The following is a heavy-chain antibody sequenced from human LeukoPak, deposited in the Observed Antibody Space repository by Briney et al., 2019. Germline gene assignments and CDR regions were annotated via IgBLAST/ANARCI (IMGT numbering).Heavy chain of an antibody. J-gene: IGHJ6*03. CDR3: ARIWRHSSSWYREDYYYYMDV. V-gene: IGHV3-7*01. CDR2: IKQDGSEK. D-gene: IGHD6-13*01. CDR1: GFTFSNYW. Sequence: GGSLRLSCAASGFTFSNYWMSWVRQAPGKGLEWVANIKQDGSEKYYVDSVKGRFTISRDNAKNSLYLQMNSLRAEDTAVYYCARIWRHSSSWYREDYYYYMDVWGKGTTVTVSS.